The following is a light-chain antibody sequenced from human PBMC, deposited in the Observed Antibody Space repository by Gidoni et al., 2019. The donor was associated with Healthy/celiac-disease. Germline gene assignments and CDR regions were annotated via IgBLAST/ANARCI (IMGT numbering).Light chain of an antibody. CDR1: SSDVGSYNL. V-gene: IGLV2-23*01. CDR3: CSYAGSVV. J-gene: IGLJ2*01. Sequence: QSALTPPASVSGSPGQSITISCTGTSSDVGSYNLVPWYQQHPGKAPKLMIYEGSKRPSGVSNRFSGSKSGNTASLTISGLQAEDEADYYCCSYAGSVVFGGGTKLTVL. CDR2: EGS.